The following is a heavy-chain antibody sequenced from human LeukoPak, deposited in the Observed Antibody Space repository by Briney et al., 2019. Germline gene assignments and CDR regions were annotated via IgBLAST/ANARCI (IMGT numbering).Heavy chain of an antibody. CDR2: ISDIGSI. J-gene: IGHJ4*02. CDR1: GGSISSYY. D-gene: IGHD2/OR15-2a*01. V-gene: IGHV4-59*08. Sequence: SETLSLTCTVSGGSISSYYWSWIRQPPGKGLEWIGYISDIGSINYNPSLKSRVNISLDTSKNQFSLKLSYVSAADTAVYYCAGHHSRNTVDFWGQGTLVTVSS. CDR3: AGHHSRNTVDF.